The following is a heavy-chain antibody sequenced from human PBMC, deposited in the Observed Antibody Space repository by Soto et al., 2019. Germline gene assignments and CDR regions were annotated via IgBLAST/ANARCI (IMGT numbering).Heavy chain of an antibody. CDR2: IYYSGST. V-gene: IGHV4-59*01. D-gene: IGHD1-20*01. CDR1: GVSISSYY. J-gene: IGHJ5*02. Sequence: WETLSLTCTVSGVSISSYYWSWIRDPPGKGLEWIGYIYYSGSTNYNPSLKSRVTISVDTSKNQFSLKLSSVTAADTAVYYCARDSDNWNHHGFDPWGQGTLVTVSS. CDR3: ARDSDNWNHHGFDP.